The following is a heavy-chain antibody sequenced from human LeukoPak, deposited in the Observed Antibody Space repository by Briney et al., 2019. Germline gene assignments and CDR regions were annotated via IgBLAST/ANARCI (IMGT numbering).Heavy chain of an antibody. J-gene: IGHJ5*02. CDR2: IYYSGST. Sequence: PSETLSLTCSVSGYSISSGYYWGWVRQAPGKGLEYIGNIYYSGSTDYNPSLKSRVTISVDMSKDQFSLKMSSVTAADTAVYYCARRGWYLWSNWFDPWGQGTLVTVSS. CDR1: GYSISSGYY. V-gene: IGHV4-38-2*02. D-gene: IGHD2-15*01. CDR3: ARRGWYLWSNWFDP.